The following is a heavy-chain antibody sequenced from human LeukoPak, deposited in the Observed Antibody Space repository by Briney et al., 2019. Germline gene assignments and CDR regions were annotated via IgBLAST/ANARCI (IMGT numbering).Heavy chain of an antibody. Sequence: ASVRVSCKASGYSFIDYHMHWVRQAPGQGLEWMGWINPKSGGTEFAQKFQGRVTMTRDTSISTAYMELSRLRSDDTAVYYCASPSFTRQISGSGDYWGQGTLVTVSS. D-gene: IGHD3-10*01. CDR3: ASPSFTRQISGSGDY. J-gene: IGHJ4*02. CDR1: GYSFIDYH. CDR2: INPKSGGT. V-gene: IGHV1-2*02.